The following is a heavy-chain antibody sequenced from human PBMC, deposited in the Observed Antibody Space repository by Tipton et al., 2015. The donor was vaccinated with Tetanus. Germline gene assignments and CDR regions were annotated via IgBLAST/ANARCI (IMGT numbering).Heavy chain of an antibody. J-gene: IGHJ4*02. D-gene: IGHD6-19*01. CDR1: GFTLSSFG. Sequence: SLRLSCSASGFTLSSFGMHWVRQAPGKGLEWVAVTSYDGSSEYYADSVKGRFTISRDNSKNTLFLQMNGLRVEDTALYYCARDPNSSGWYPTYFDFWGQGTQVTVSS. CDR3: ARDPNSSGWYPTYFDF. V-gene: IGHV3-30*03. CDR2: TSYDGSSE.